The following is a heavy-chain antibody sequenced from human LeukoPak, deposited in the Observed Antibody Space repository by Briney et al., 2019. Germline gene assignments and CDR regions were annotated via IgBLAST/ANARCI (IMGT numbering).Heavy chain of an antibody. D-gene: IGHD6-13*01. Sequence: SETLSLTCAVSGGSISSSNWWSWIRQPPGKGLEWIGEINHSGSTNYNPSLKSRVTISVDTSKNQFSLKLSSVTAADTAAYYCARGRYAAAGYFQHWGQGTLVTVSS. CDR1: GGSISSSNW. CDR2: INHSGST. V-gene: IGHV4-4*02. J-gene: IGHJ1*01. CDR3: ARGRYAAAGYFQH.